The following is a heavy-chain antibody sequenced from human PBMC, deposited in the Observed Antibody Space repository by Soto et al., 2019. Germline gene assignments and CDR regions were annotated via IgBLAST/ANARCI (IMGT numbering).Heavy chain of an antibody. CDR1: GFTFSSYG. D-gene: IGHD3-3*02. CDR3: SRDPAYSIRLY. CDR2: IWYDGSNK. V-gene: IGHV3-33*01. Sequence: GGYLRISCAAYGFTFSSYGMHWVRQAPGKGQEWVAVIWYDGSNKYYADSVKGRFTISRDNSKNTLYLKMNSLRAEDTAVYYGSRDPAYSIRLYCGQRSLVTVSS. J-gene: IGHJ4*02.